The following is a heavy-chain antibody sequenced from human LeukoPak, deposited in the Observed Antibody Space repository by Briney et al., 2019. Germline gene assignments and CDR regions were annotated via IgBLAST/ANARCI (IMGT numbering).Heavy chain of an antibody. CDR2: IYYSGST. Sequence: SQTLSLTCTVSGASISSGNYYWSWLRRQPGKGLDWIGYIYYSGSTYYNPSLKSRVTISVDTSKNQFSLKLSSVTAADTAVYYCARGTGYNWASFDPWGQGTLVTVSS. CDR1: GASISSGNYY. V-gene: IGHV4-30-4*08. CDR3: ARGTGYNWASFDP. J-gene: IGHJ5*02. D-gene: IGHD1-20*01.